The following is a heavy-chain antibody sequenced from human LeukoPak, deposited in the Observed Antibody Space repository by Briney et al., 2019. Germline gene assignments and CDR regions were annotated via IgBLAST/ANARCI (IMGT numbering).Heavy chain of an antibody. CDR1: GFTFSSTT. CDR3: TKDRRGPAAGTWYFDS. J-gene: IGHJ4*02. CDR2: ITAIDGRT. Sequence: PGGSLRLSCVASGFTFSSTTMGWVRQAPGRGLEWVSSITAIDGRTYYADSVRGRFTISRDNSKNTVYLQLNSLRAGDTAIYYRTKDRRGPAAGTWYFDSWGQGTLVTVSS. D-gene: IGHD6-13*01. V-gene: IGHV3-23*01.